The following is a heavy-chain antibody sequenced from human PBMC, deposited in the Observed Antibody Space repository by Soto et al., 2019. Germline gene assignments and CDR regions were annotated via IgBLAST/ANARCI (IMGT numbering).Heavy chain of an antibody. D-gene: IGHD3-10*01. CDR3: ARTYYGSGSYPHYY. CDR2: IYTGGST. J-gene: IGHJ4*02. Sequence: EVQLVESGGGLVQPGGSLRLSCAASGFTISNNYMSWVRQAPGKGLEWVSVIYTGGSTYYADSVKGRFTISRDNSKNTLFLQMNSLRAEDTAVYYCARTYYGSGSYPHYYWGQGTLVTVSP. CDR1: GFTISNNY. V-gene: IGHV3-66*01.